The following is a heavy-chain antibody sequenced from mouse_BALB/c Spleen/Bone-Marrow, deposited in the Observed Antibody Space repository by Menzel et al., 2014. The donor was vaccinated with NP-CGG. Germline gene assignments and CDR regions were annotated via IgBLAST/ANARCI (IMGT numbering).Heavy chain of an antibody. CDR2: FYPGDGSA. D-gene: IGHD5-1-1*01. CDR3: ARWRYPYAMDY. V-gene: IGHV1S56*01. Sequence: VQLQQSGPELVKPGASVKMSCKASGYTFTSYYIHWVKQRPGQRLEWIGWFYPGDGSAKYNEKFKDKTTLTADKSSSTAYMLLSSLTSEDSAIYFCARWRYPYAMDYWGQGTSVTVSS. J-gene: IGHJ4*01. CDR1: GYTFTSYY.